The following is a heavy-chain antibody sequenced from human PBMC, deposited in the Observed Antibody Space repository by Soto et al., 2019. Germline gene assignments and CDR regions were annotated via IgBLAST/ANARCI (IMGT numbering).Heavy chain of an antibody. CDR3: VKGRYVDY. CDR1: GFTFTSYA. Sequence: GGSLRLSCSVSGFTFTSYAMHWVRQAPGKGLEYVASISSEGASTYYADSVKGRSIISRDNSKNTLYLQMSSLRAEDTAVYYCVKGRYVDYWGQGILVTVSS. V-gene: IGHV3-64D*06. CDR2: ISSEGAST. J-gene: IGHJ4*02.